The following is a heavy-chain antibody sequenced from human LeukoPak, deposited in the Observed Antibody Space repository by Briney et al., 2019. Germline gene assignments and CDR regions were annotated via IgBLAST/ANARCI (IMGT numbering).Heavy chain of an antibody. CDR2: ISSSISTI. CDR1: GFTFSSYS. CDR3: ARSRGYGSGSYYTYYFDY. D-gene: IGHD3-10*01. V-gene: IGHV3-48*02. J-gene: IGHJ4*02. Sequence: GGSLRLSCAASGFTFSSYSMNWVREAPGKGLEWVSYISSSISTIYYADSVKGRFTISRDNAKNSLYLQMNSLRDEDTAVYYCARSRGYGSGSYYTYYFDYWGQGTLVTVSS.